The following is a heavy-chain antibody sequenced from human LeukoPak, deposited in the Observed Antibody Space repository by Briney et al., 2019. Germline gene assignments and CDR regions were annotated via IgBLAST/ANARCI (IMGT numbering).Heavy chain of an antibody. CDR3: AREACSSTSCPSYYYYGMDV. D-gene: IGHD2-2*01. V-gene: IGHV3-30-3*01. Sequence: LSGGSLRLSCAASGFTFSSYPMHWGRQAPGKGLEWVAVISNDGSEKHYADPVKGRFTISRDNSKNTLYLQMNSLRAEDTAVYYCAREACSSTSCPSYYYYGMDVWGQGTTVTVSS. CDR2: ISNDGSEK. J-gene: IGHJ6*02. CDR1: GFTFSSYP.